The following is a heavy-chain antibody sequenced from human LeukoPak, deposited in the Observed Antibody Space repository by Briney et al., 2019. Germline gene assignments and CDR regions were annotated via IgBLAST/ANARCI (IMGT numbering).Heavy chain of an antibody. CDR3: ARALKVRGSPRKPYYYMDV. CDR2: MNPNSGNT. CDR1: GYTFTSYD. Sequence: ASVKVSCKASGYTFTSYDINWVRQATGQGLEWMGWMNPNSGNTGYAQKFQGRVTMTRNTSISTAYMELSSLRSEDTAVYYCARALKVRGSPRKPYYYMDVWGKGTTVTASS. J-gene: IGHJ6*03. V-gene: IGHV1-8*01. D-gene: IGHD3-10*01.